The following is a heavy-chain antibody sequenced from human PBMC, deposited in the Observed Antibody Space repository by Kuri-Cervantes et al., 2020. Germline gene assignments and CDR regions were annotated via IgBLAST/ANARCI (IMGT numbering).Heavy chain of an antibody. CDR2: ISSSSSYI. J-gene: IGHJ4*02. CDR3: ARLGVPTGTTSVKENFDY. Sequence: GESLKISCSTSGISFSSYSMNWVRQAPGKGLEWVSSISSSSSYIYYADSLKGRFNISRDNAKNTLYLQMNSLRAEDTAVYYCARLGVPTGTTSVKENFDYWGQGTLVTVSS. CDR1: GISFSSYS. V-gene: IGHV3-21*01. D-gene: IGHD1-1*01.